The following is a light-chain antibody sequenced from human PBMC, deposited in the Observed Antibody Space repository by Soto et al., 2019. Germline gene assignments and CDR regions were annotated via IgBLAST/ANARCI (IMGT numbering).Light chain of an antibody. CDR2: DAS. Sequence: DIQMTQSPSTLSASVGDRVAITCRASQSISSWLAWYQQKPGKAPKLLIYDASSLESGVPSRFSGSGSGTEFTLTISSLQPDDFATYYCQQYNSYSSTFGQGTKVDI. V-gene: IGKV1-5*01. J-gene: IGKJ1*01. CDR3: QQYNSYSST. CDR1: QSISSW.